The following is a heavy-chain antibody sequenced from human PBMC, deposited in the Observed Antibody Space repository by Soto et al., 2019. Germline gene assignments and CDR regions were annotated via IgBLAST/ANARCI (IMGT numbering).Heavy chain of an antibody. CDR1: GLTFKNYG. CDR3: ASDY. J-gene: IGHJ4*02. Sequence: ESGGALVQPGGSLRLSCAVSGLTFKNYGMSWVRQAPGKGLEWVSTIDTSGGGTYYADSVKGRFTISRDNSKNTLYLQMNSLRDEDTALYYCASDYWGQGTRVTVSP. CDR2: IDTSGGGT. V-gene: IGHV3-23*01.